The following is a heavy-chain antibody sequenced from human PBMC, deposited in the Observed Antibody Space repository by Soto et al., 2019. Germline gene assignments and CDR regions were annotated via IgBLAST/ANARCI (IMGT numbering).Heavy chain of an antibody. J-gene: IGHJ4*02. CDR1: GGSISSGAYY. D-gene: IGHD6-13*01. CDR2: INYRGTT. Sequence: SETLSLTCTVSGGSISSGAYYWSWIRQHPGKGLEWIGYINYRGTTFYSPSLKSRIIISVDTSKNQFSLKLSSVTAADTAVYYCARDAPGAAPEWGQGTLVTVSS. V-gene: IGHV4-31*03. CDR3: ARDAPGAAPE.